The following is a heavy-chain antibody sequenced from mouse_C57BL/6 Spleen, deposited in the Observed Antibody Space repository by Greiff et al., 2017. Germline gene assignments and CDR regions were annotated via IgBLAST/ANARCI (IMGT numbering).Heavy chain of an antibody. CDR2: IYPSDSET. V-gene: IGHV1-61*01. J-gene: IGHJ1*03. D-gene: IGHD1-1*01. CDR3: ARSPYYYGSSYSYWYFDV. CDR1: GYTFTSYW. Sequence: QVQLQQPGAELVRPGSSVKLSCKASGYTFTSYWMDWVKQRPGQGLEWIGNIYPSDSETHYNQKFKDKATLTVDKSSSTAYMQLSSLTSEDSAVYYCARSPYYYGSSYSYWYFDVWGTGTTVTVSS.